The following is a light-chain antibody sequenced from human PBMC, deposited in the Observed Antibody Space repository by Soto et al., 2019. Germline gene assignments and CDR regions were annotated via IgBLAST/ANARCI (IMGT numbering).Light chain of an antibody. CDR2: GAS. CDR3: QQYGSNWPLT. V-gene: IGKV3-15*01. J-gene: IGKJ4*01. CDR1: QSVSIN. Sequence: EIVMTQSPATLSLSPGERATLSCKASQSVSINLAFYQQTPGQAPRLLIYGASTRATGITARFSGSGSGTELTLTISRLEPEDFAVYYCQQYGSNWPLTFGGGTKVDIK.